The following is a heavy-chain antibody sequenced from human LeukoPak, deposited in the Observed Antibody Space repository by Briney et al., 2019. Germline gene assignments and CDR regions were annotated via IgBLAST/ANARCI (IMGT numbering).Heavy chain of an antibody. D-gene: IGHD3-10*01. CDR1: GGSISISSDY. CDR3: ARGRILWFGNNWFDP. Sequence: SETLSLTCTVSGGSISISSDYWGWIRQPPGRGLEWIGTIYHSGSTYYNPSLKSRVTISVDTSKNQFSLKLSSVTAADTAVYYCARGRILWFGNNWFDPWGQGTLVTVSS. J-gene: IGHJ5*02. CDR2: IYHSGST. V-gene: IGHV4-39*07.